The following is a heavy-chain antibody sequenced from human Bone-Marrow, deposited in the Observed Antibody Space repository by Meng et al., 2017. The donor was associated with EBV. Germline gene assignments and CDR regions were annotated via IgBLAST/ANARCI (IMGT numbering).Heavy chain of an antibody. V-gene: IGHV1-2*06. J-gene: IGHJ4*02. CDR2: INPNSGGT. Sequence: QVQLVQSGAEVKKPGASVKVSCKDSGYTFSGYYMHWVRQAPGQGLEWMGRINPNSGGTDYAQMFQGRATMTRDTSISTAYMELSRLRSDDTAVYYCARGRGYYGSGTYYAFDNWGQGTLVTVSS. CDR1: GYTFSGYY. D-gene: IGHD3-10*01. CDR3: ARGRGYYGSGTYYAFDN.